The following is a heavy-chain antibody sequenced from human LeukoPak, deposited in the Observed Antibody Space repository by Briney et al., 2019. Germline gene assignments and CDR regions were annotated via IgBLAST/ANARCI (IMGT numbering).Heavy chain of an antibody. Sequence: GGSLRLSCAASGFTFRSFWMSWVRQAPGKGLEWVANINQDGSAGYFVDSVKGRFTISRDNAMTSLYLHMDSLRAEDTGIYFCARGSHDISGYRYFFDYWGQGPLVTVSS. J-gene: IGHJ4*02. CDR1: GFTFRSFW. CDR3: ARGSHDISGYRYFFDY. V-gene: IGHV3-7*01. D-gene: IGHD3-22*01. CDR2: INQDGSAG.